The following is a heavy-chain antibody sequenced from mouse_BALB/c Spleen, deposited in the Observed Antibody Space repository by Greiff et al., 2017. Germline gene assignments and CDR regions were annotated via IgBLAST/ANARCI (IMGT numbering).Heavy chain of an antibody. CDR3: ARGGAMDD. CDR1: GYSITSDYA. V-gene: IGHV3-2*02. J-gene: IGHJ4*01. CDR2: ISYSGST. Sequence: EVNLVESGPGLVKPSQSLSLTCTVTGYSITSDYAWNWLRQFPGNKLEWMGYISYSGSTSYNPSLKSRISITRDTSKNQFFLQLNSVTTEDTATYYCARGGAMDDWGQGTSVTVSS.